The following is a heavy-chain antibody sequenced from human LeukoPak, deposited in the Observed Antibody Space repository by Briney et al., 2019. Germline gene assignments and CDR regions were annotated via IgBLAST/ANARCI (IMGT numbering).Heavy chain of an antibody. J-gene: IGHJ4*02. CDR2: ISSSSSAI. V-gene: IGHV3-48*02. CDR1: GFTFSSYG. D-gene: IGHD3-10*01. Sequence: AGGSLRLSCTASGFTFSSYGMNWVRQAPGKGLKWVSYISSSSSAINYADSVKGRFTISSDNAKNSLFLQMNSLRDKDTAMYYCARGGGARPDYWGQGTLVTVSS. CDR3: ARGGGARPDY.